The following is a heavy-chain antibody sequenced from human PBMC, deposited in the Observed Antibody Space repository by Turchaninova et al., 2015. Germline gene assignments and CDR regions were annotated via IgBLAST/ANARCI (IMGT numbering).Heavy chain of an antibody. J-gene: IGHJ5*02. CDR3: AKMTDYIQPS. V-gene: IGHV1-2*06. CDR2: ISPHSGAP. Sequence: QVQWVQSGAEVKKPGASVKVSCKASGYTFTGYYLHWVRQPPGQGLEWRGRISPHSGAPLYAQNCQGRGTMTWDTSITTASLELIRLISDDTAVYYCAKMTDYIQPSWGQGTLVTVSS. CDR1: GYTFTGYY. D-gene: IGHD4-11*01.